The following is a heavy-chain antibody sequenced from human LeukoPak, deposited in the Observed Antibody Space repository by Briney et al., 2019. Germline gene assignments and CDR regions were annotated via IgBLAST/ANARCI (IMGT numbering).Heavy chain of an antibody. J-gene: IGHJ4*02. CDR2: IKQDGSEK. CDR1: GFTFSSYW. D-gene: IGHD4-17*01. CDR3: ASGNYGDYFDY. Sequence: GGSLRLSCAASGFTFSSYWMSWVRQAPGKGLEWVANIKQDGSEKYYVDSVKGRFTISRDNAKNSLYLQMNSLRAEDTAVYYCASGNYGDYFDYWGQGTLVTVS. V-gene: IGHV3-7*01.